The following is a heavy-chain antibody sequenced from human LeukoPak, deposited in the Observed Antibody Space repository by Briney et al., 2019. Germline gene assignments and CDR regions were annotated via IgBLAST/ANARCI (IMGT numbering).Heavy chain of an antibody. V-gene: IGHV6-1*01. CDR2: TYYRSKWYN. CDR1: GDSVPSNSAA. Sequence: SQTLSLTCAISGDSVPSNSAAWNWIRRSPSRGREWLGRTYYRSKWYNDYAVSVKSRITINPDTSKNHFSLQLNSVTPEDTAVYYCARMDYDILPGYPYFDYWGQGTLVTVSS. J-gene: IGHJ4*02. D-gene: IGHD3-9*01. CDR3: ARMDYDILPGYPYFDY.